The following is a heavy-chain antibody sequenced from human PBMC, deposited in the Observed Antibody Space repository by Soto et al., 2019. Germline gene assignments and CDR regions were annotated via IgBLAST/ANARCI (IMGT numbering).Heavy chain of an antibody. CDR1: GFTFTSSA. CDR3: AADGGGLQFGYGMDV. Sequence: SVKVSCKASGFTFTSSAVQWVRQARGQRLEWIGWIVVGSGNTNYAQKFQERVTITRDMSTSTAYMELSSLGSEDTAVYYCAADGGGLQFGYGMDVWGQGTTVTVSS. CDR2: IVVGSGNT. V-gene: IGHV1-58*01. D-gene: IGHD3-10*01. J-gene: IGHJ6*02.